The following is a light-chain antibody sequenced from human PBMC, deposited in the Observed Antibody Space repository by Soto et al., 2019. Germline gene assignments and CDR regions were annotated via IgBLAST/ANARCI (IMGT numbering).Light chain of an antibody. Sequence: QSVLTQPASVSGSPGQSITISCTGTSSDVGGYNYVSWYQQHPGKAPKLMIYDVSNRPSGVSNRFSGSKSGNTAFLTISGLQAEDEADYYCSSYTSSSTSFGGGTKVTVL. CDR3: SSYTSSSTS. V-gene: IGLV2-14*01. CDR1: SSDVGGYNY. J-gene: IGLJ3*02. CDR2: DVS.